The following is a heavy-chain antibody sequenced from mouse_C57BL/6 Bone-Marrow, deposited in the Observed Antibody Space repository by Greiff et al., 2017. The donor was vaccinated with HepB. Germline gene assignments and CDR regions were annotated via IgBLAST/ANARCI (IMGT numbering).Heavy chain of an antibody. Sequence: QVQLKQSGAELVRPGTSVKMSCKASGYTFTNYWIGWAKQRPGHGLEWIGDLYPGGGYTNYNEKFKGKATLTADKSSSTAYMQFSSLTSEDSAIYYCARSRIYYDYDYWGQGTTLTVSS. J-gene: IGHJ2*01. V-gene: IGHV1-63*01. CDR3: ARSRIYYDYDY. CDR1: GYTFTNYW. CDR2: LYPGGGYT. D-gene: IGHD2-4*01.